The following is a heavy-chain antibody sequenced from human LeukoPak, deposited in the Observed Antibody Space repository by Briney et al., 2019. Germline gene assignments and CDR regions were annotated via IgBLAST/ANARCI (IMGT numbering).Heavy chain of an antibody. CDR3: RGYGYADAFDI. D-gene: IGHD5-18*01. Sequence: PGGSLRLTCAASGFTFSNTWMSWVRQAPGKGLEWVGRIKSKTDGGTTDYAAPVKGRFTISRDDSKNTLFLQMNSLKTEDTAVYYCRGYGYADAFDIWGQGTMVTVSS. J-gene: IGHJ3*02. CDR1: GFTFSNTW. V-gene: IGHV3-15*01. CDR2: IKSKTDGGTT.